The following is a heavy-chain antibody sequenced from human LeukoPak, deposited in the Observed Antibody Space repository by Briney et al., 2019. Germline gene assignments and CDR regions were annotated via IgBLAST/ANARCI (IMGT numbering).Heavy chain of an antibody. D-gene: IGHD2-15*01. J-gene: IGHJ4*02. CDR2: IIPILGIA. CDR3: ARCGSWYLPFDY. CDR1: GGTFSSYA. V-gene: IGHV1-69*04. Sequence: SVKVSCKASGGTFSSYAISWVRQAPGQGLEWMGRIIPILGIANYAQKFQGRVTITADKSTSTAYMELSSLRSEDTAVYYCARCGSWYLPFDYWGQGTLVTVSS.